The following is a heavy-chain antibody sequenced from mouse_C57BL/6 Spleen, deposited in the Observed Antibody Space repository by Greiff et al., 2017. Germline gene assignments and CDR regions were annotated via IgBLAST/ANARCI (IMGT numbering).Heavy chain of an antibody. Sequence: VQLQQSGAELVRPGASVKLSCTASGFNIKDDYMHWVKQRPEQGLEWIGWIDPENGDTVYASKFQGKAPLTADTTSNTAYLQLSSLASEDTTVYYCTTTTWCAYWGKGTLVTVSA. D-gene: IGHD2-13*01. CDR3: TTTTWCAY. V-gene: IGHV14-4*01. CDR2: IDPENGDT. J-gene: IGHJ3*01. CDR1: GFNIKDDY.